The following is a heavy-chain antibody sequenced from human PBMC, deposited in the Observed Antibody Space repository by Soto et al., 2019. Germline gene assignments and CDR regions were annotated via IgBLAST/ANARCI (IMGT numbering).Heavy chain of an antibody. CDR1: GGSINSSDQF. D-gene: IGHD3-10*02. J-gene: IGHJ5*02. CDR3: ARQRVLSTNMFITSFDP. CDR2: VYYTETT. V-gene: IGHV4-39*01. Sequence: LSLPCSLSGGSINSSDQFWGWIRQTPGKGLEWIGSVYYTETTYYNPSLKSPVTISVETSRNTLSLKVNSVTAADTGIYYCARQRVLSTNMFITSFDPWGQGTLVTVSS.